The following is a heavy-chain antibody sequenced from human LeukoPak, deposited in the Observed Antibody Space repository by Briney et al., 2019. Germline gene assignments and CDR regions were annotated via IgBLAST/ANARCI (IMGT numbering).Heavy chain of an antibody. CDR2: IKQDGSEE. V-gene: IGHV3-7*03. J-gene: IGHJ6*03. D-gene: IGHD4-17*01. CDR3: AKRSYYYYYYMDV. Sequence: GGSLRLSCAASGFTFSRYWMSWVRQAPGKGLEWVANIKQDGSEEYYMDSVKGRFTISRDNSKNTLYLQMNSLRAEDTAVYYCAKRSYYYYYYMDVWGKGTTVTVSS. CDR1: GFTFSRYW.